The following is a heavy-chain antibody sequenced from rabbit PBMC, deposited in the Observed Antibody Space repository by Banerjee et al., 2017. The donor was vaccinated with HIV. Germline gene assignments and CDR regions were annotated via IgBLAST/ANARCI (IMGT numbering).Heavy chain of an antibody. CDR2: IYAGTSGHT. Sequence: QEQLVESGGGLVQPEGSLTLTCAASGFSFNYTYWICWVRQAPGKGLEWIACIYAGTSGHTYYASWAKGRFTISKTSSTTVTLQMTSLTAADTATYFCARDLAGVTGWNFNLWGQGTLVTVS. V-gene: IGHV1S45*01. J-gene: IGHJ4*01. CDR3: ARDLAGVTGWNFNL. D-gene: IGHD4-1*01. CDR1: GFSFNYTYW.